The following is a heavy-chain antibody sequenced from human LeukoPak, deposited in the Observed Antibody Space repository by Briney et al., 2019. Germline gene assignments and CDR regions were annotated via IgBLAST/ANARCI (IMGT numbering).Heavy chain of an antibody. V-gene: IGHV3-23*01. J-gene: IGHJ6*04. CDR1: GFTFSSYA. CDR3: ATAASITMPLDV. CDR2: ITGIGGST. Sequence: PGGSLRLSCTVSGFTFSSYAMSWVRQAPGKGLEWVSGITGIGGSTYYADSVKGRFTISRDNAKNSLYLQMTSLRAEDTAVYYCATAASITMPLDVWGKGTTVTVSS. D-gene: IGHD3-10*01.